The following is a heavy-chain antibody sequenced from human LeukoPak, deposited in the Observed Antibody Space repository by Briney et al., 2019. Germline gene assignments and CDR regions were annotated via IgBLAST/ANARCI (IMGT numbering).Heavy chain of an antibody. CDR3: AREVITFGGVIVWRYFDY. J-gene: IGHJ4*02. Sequence: SETLSLTCAVYGGSFSGYYWSWIRQPPGKGLEWIGEINHSGSTNYNPSLKSRVTISVDTSKNQFSLKLSSVTAADTAVYYCAREVITFGGVIVWRYFDYWGQGTLVTVSP. CDR1: GGSFSGYY. V-gene: IGHV4-34*01. CDR2: INHSGST. D-gene: IGHD3-16*02.